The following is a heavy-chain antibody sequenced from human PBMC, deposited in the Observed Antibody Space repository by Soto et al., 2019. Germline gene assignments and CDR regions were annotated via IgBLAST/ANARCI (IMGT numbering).Heavy chain of an antibody. CDR1: GYTLTELS. J-gene: IGHJ6*02. CDR2: FDPEDGET. CDR3: ATRLLTGGGYYYYGMDV. D-gene: IGHD3-9*01. Sequence: ASVKVSCKVSGYTLTELSMHWVRQAPGKGLEWMGGFDPEDGETIYAQKFQGRVTMTEDTSTDTAYMELSSLRSGDTAVYYCATRLLTGGGYYYYGMDVWGQGTTVTVSS. V-gene: IGHV1-24*01.